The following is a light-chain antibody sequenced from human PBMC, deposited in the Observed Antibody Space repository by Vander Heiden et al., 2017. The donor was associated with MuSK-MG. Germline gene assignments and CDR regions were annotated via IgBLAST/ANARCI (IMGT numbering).Light chain of an antibody. CDR3: QQHHNWPPIT. V-gene: IGKV3-15*01. J-gene: IGKJ5*01. Sequence: EIVMTQSPATLSVSPGEGATLSCRASQSVSSNLAWFQQKPGQAPRLLIYGASTRATDIPARFSGSGYGTEFTLTISSRQSEDFAVYFCQQHHNWPPITFGQGTQLEIK. CDR2: GAS. CDR1: QSVSSN.